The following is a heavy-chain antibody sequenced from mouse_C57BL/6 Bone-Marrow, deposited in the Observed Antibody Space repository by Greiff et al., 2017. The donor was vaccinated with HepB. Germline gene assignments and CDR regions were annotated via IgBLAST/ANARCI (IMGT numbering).Heavy chain of an antibody. CDR3: ALGGYYGSYAMDY. D-gene: IGHD1-1*01. Sequence: QVQLKQSGAELARPGASVKLSCKASGYTFTSYGISWVKQRTGQGLEWIGEIYPRSGNTYYNEKFKGKATLTADKSSSTAYMELRSLTSEDSAVYFCALGGYYGSYAMDYWGQGTSVTVSS. CDR2: IYPRSGNT. CDR1: GYTFTSYG. V-gene: IGHV1-81*01. J-gene: IGHJ4*01.